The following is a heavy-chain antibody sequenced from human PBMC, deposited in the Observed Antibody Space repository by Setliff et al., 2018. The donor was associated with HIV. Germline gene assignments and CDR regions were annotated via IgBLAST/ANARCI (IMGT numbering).Heavy chain of an antibody. J-gene: IGHJ5*02. D-gene: IGHD6-13*01. CDR2: ISYDGSNK. V-gene: IGHV3-30*04. CDR3: ARSSSWSGDNWFDP. Sequence: GGSLRLSCTASGFSFGDYAMSWVRQAPGKGLEWVAVISYDGSNKYYADSVKGRFTISRDNSKNTLYLQMNSLRAEDTAVYYCARSSSWSGDNWFDPWGQGTLVTVSS. CDR1: GFSFGDYA.